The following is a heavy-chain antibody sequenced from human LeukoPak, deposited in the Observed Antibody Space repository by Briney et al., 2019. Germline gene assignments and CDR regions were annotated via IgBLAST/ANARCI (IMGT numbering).Heavy chain of an antibody. Sequence: PSETLSLTCTVSGGSISSYYWSWIREPPGKGLEWIGYIYYSGSTNYNPSLKSRVTISVDTSKNQFSLKLSSVTAADTAVYYCARAPDRYFDWLGSHWFDPWGQGTLVTVSS. J-gene: IGHJ5*02. CDR1: GGSISSYY. D-gene: IGHD3-9*01. CDR2: IYYSGST. V-gene: IGHV4-59*01. CDR3: ARAPDRYFDWLGSHWFDP.